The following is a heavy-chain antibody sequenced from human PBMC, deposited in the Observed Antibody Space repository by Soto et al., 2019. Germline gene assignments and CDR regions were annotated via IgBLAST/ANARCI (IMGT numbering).Heavy chain of an antibody. CDR2: ISWNSGSI. Sequence: EVQLVESGGGLVQPGRSLRLSCAASGFTFDDYAMHWVRQAPGKGPDWVAGISWNSGSIDSADSVKGRFTISRDNANNPLYLQMNSLRAEDTALYYCAKDFRWLRLSGEFDYWGQGTLVTVSS. CDR1: GFTFDDYA. D-gene: IGHD5-12*01. CDR3: AKDFRWLRLSGEFDY. J-gene: IGHJ4*02. V-gene: IGHV3-9*01.